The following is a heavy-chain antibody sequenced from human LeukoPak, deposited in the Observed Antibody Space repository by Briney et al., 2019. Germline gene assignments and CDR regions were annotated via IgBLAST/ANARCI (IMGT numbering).Heavy chain of an antibody. Sequence: PSETLSLTCTVSGYSISSGYYWGWIRQPPGKGLEWIGSIYHSGRTFYNPSLKSRVTISVDTSKNQFSLKLSSVTAADTAVYYCARGNYLWGQGTLVTVSS. CDR3: ARGNYL. CDR2: IYHSGRT. J-gene: IGHJ5*02. D-gene: IGHD1-1*01. V-gene: IGHV4-38-2*02. CDR1: GYSISSGYY.